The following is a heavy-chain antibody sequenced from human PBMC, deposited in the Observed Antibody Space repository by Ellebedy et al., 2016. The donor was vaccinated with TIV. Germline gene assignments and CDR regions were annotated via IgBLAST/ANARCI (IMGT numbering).Heavy chain of an antibody. CDR2: ITDTGATT. CDR3: AKDVRSTFYYFDY. J-gene: IGHJ4*02. D-gene: IGHD3-3*02. V-gene: IGHV3-23*01. Sequence: GESLKISCAASGFTFSDYTMGWVRQAPGKGLEWVSDITDTGATTIYADSVRGRFTISGDNSRNTLYLQMTSLRVDDTALYYCAKDVRSTFYYFDYWGQGILVTVSS. CDR1: GFTFSDYT.